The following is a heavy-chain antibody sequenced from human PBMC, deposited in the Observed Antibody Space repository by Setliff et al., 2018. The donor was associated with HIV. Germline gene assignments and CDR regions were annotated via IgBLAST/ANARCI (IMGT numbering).Heavy chain of an antibody. D-gene: IGHD2-21*02. J-gene: IGHJ4*02. CDR1: GFTISVYN. CDR3: AKESLGVMTASLDS. CDR2: IAFDGSNR. V-gene: IGHV3-30*02. Sequence: PGGSLRLSCVASGFTISVYNMHWVRQIPGRGLEWVAFIAFDGSNRYYIDSRKGRFTISRDNPKKTVYLQINSLRAEDTAVYYCAKESLGVMTASLDSWGQGTLVTVSS.